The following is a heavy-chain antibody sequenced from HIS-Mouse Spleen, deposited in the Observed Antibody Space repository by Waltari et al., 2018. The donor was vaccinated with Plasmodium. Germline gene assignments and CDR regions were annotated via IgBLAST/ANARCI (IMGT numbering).Heavy chain of an antibody. J-gene: IGHJ3*02. V-gene: IGHV4-34*01. D-gene: IGHD3-16*01. Sequence: SFSGYYWSWIRQPPGKGLEWIGEINHSGSTNYNPSLKSRVTISVDTSKNQFSLKLSSVTAADTAVYYCARDPYYDYVGGTFDIWGQGTMVTVSS. CDR2: INHSGST. CDR1: SFSGYY. CDR3: ARDPYYDYVGGTFDI.